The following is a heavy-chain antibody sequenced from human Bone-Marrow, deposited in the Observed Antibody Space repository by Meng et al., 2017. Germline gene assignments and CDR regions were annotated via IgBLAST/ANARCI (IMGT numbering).Heavy chain of an antibody. CDR3: AKDGSGSGTYRAFDS. D-gene: IGHD3-10*01. Sequence: GESLKISCAASGFTFSDEAMAWVRQAPGKGLEFISFISRSSTLTYDADSVKGRFTVSRDNSKNTLFLQMNSLKVDDTAMYYCAKDGSGSGTYRAFDSWGQGVLVIVSS. CDR2: ISRSSTLT. J-gene: IGHJ4*02. V-gene: IGHV3-23*01. CDR1: GFTFSDEA.